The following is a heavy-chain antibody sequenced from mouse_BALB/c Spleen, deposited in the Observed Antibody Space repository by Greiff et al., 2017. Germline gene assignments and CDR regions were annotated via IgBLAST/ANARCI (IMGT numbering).Heavy chain of an antibody. CDR2: IWSGGST. V-gene: IGHV2-2*02. CDR1: GFSLTSYG. D-gene: IGHD2-2*01. Sequence: QVQLQQSGPGLVQPSQCLSITCTASGFSLTSYGVHWVRQSPGKGLEWLGVIWSGGSTDYNAAFISRLSISKENSKSQVFFKKHSLRANDTAIYYCANNRTYGYDGGFDYWGQGTLVTVSA. CDR3: ANNRTYGYDGGFDY. J-gene: IGHJ3*01.